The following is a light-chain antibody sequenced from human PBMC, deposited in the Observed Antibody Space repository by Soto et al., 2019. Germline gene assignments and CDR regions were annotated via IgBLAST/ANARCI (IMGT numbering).Light chain of an antibody. J-gene: IGLJ3*02. Sequence: QSVLTQPPSASGTPGRRVTISCSGSSSNIGSNYVYWYQQLPGTAPKLLIYRNNQRPSGVPDRFSASKSGASASLAISGLRSEDEADYYCAAWDDSLSGWVFGEGTKLTVL. CDR2: RNN. CDR1: SSNIGSNY. CDR3: AAWDDSLSGWV. V-gene: IGLV1-47*01.